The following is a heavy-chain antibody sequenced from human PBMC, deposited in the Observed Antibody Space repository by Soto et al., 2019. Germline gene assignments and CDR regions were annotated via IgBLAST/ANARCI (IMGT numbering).Heavy chain of an antibody. V-gene: IGHV4-61*01. D-gene: IGHD1-26*01. CDR3: ARVGSSCHSGGCYYYYGLGV. CDR2: IYYSGST. CDR1: GDSVGNGPYY. J-gene: IGHJ6*02. Sequence: QVRLQESGPGLVKPSETLSLSCLVSGDSVGNGPYYWSWIRQSPGEGLEWIAYIYYSGSTNVNPSLESRVKISIDMSMNQFFLELSSVTAADAAVYFCARVGSSCHSGGCYYYYGLGVWGQGTTVAISS.